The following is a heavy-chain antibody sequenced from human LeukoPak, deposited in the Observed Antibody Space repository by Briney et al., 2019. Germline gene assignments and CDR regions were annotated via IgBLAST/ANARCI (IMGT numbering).Heavy chain of an antibody. V-gene: IGHV4-31*03. J-gene: IGHJ4*02. CDR1: GGSISSGGYY. CDR2: IYYSGST. D-gene: IGHD3-22*01. CDR3: ARRKWLLPDFDY. Sequence: PSETLSLTCTVSGGSISSGGYYWSWIRQHPGKGLEWIGYIYYSGSTYYNPSLKSRVTISVDTSKNQFSLKLSSVTAADTAVYYCARRKWLLPDFDYWGQGTLVTVSS.